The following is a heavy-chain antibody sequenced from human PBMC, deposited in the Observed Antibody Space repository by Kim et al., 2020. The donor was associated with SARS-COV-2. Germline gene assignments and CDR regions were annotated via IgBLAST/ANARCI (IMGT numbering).Heavy chain of an antibody. D-gene: IGHD2-21*02. J-gene: IGHJ4*02. CDR3: ARLWGCQKPYCGGDCPPELDY. Sequence: GESLKISCKGSGYSFTSYWIGWVRQMPGKGLEWMGIIYPGDSDTRYSPSFQGQVTISADKSISTAYLQWSSLKASDTAMYYCARLWGCQKPYCGGDCPPELDYWGQGTLVTVSS. V-gene: IGHV5-51*01. CDR1: GYSFTSYW. CDR2: IYPGDSDT.